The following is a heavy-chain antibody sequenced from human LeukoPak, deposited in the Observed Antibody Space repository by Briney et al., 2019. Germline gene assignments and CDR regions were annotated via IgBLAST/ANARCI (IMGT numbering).Heavy chain of an antibody. CDR2: IKQDGSEK. Sequence: PGGSLRLSCAASGFTFSSYWMSRVRQAPGKGLEWVANIKQDGSEKYYVDSVKGRFTISRDNAKNSLYLQMNSLRAEDTAVYYCASLPGIAVAGTRSSVDYWGQGTLVTVSS. CDR1: GFTFSSYW. J-gene: IGHJ4*02. V-gene: IGHV3-7*01. D-gene: IGHD6-19*01. CDR3: ASLPGIAVAGTRSSVDY.